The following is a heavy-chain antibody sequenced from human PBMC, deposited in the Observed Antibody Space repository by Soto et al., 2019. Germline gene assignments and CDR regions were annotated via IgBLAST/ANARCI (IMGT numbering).Heavy chain of an antibody. V-gene: IGHV3-33*01. CDR2: IWYDGSNK. J-gene: IGHJ6*03. Sequence: GGSLRLSCAASGFTFSSYGMHWVRQAPGKGLEWVAVIWYDGSNKYYADSVKGRFTISRDNSKNTLYLQMNSLRAEDTAVYYCARASGSSSSRYYYYYMDVWGKGTTVTVSS. CDR1: GFTFSSYG. D-gene: IGHD6-6*01. CDR3: ARASGSSSSRYYYYYMDV.